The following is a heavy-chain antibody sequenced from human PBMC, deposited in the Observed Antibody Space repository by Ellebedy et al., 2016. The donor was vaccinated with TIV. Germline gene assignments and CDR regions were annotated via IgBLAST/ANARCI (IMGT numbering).Heavy chain of an antibody. D-gene: IGHD1-20*01. V-gene: IGHV1-18*04. Sequence: AASVTVSCKADGYKFTSYGIRWVRQAPGQGLEWMGWISTNNGKTKYTQNLQGRVTMTTDTSTSTAYMEMRSLRYDDTAVYYCARDNFYFDFWGQGTLVTVSS. CDR1: GYKFTSYG. CDR2: ISTNNGKT. CDR3: ARDNFYFDF. J-gene: IGHJ4*02.